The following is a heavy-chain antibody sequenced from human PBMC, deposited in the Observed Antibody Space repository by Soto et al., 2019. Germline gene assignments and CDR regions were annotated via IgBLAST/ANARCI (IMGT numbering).Heavy chain of an antibody. D-gene: IGHD3-16*01. CDR3: ARDLGGPDY. CDR1: GFSLSPYW. CDR2: LSSDGFGA. V-gene: IGHV3-74*03. J-gene: IGHJ4*02. Sequence: EVHLEESGGGLVQPGGSLRLSCAASGFSLSPYWMHWVRQVPGRGLEWVARLSSDGFGAAYADSVKGRFFISRYIARNTLSRQMNSLRADDTAVYYCARDLGGPDYWGRGTSVTVSS.